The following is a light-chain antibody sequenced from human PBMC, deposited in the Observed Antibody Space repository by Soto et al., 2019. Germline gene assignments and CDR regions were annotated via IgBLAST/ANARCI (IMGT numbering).Light chain of an antibody. J-gene: IGLJ1*01. CDR2: EVS. CDR3: SSCAGSNNPYV. V-gene: IGLV2-8*01. CDR1: SSDVGGCKF. Sequence: QSALTQPPSASGSPGQSVTISCTGTSSDVGGCKFVSWYQQYSGKAPKLIIYEVSKRTSGVPDRFSGFKSVNTAYLTVSGLQAEDEADYYCSSCAGSNNPYVFGTGTKLTVL.